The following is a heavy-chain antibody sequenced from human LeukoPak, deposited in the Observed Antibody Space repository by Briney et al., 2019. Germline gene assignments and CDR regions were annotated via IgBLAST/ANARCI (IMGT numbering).Heavy chain of an antibody. Sequence: SETLSLTCTVSGDSISSYYWSWIRQPAGKGLEWIGRIYTGKITNYNPSVKSRVTISVDTSKNQFSLKLTSVTAADTAVYYCAREHSSSWYEYWGQGTLVTVSS. D-gene: IGHD6-13*01. CDR1: GDSISSYY. J-gene: IGHJ4*02. CDR3: AREHSSSWYEY. CDR2: IYTGKIT. V-gene: IGHV4-4*07.